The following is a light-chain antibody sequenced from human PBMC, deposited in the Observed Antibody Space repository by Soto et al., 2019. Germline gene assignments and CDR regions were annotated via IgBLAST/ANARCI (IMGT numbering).Light chain of an antibody. CDR3: QQYGSSLLT. J-gene: IGKJ4*01. V-gene: IGKV3-20*01. CDR1: QSVSSY. Sequence: EIALTQSPATLSLSPGERATLTCRASQSVSSYLDWYQQKPGQAPRLLIYAASNRATGIPARFSGSGSGTDFSLTISRLEPEDFAVYYCQQYGSSLLTFGGGTKVDIK. CDR2: AAS.